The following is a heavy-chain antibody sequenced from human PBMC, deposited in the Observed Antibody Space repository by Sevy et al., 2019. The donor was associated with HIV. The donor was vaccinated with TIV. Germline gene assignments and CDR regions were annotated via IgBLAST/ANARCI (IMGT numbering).Heavy chain of an antibody. J-gene: IGHJ4*02. CDR1: GDSISSYF. Sequence: SEILSLTCNVSGDSISSYFWSWFRQPPGKGLEWVGYLYYSGSIEYNPSLRSRVTISVDTSKKHYSMKLRSVTAADTCTYYCARDSAVVPRALVYWGQGTLVTVSS. CDR2: LYYSGSI. V-gene: IGHV4-59*01. CDR3: ARDSAVVPRALVY. D-gene: IGHD2-21*01.